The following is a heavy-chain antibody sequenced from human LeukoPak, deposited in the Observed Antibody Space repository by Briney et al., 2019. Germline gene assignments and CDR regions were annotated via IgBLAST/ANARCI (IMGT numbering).Heavy chain of an antibody. V-gene: IGHV3-15*01. D-gene: IGHD1-26*01. CDR1: GFTFSNAW. Sequence: GGSLRLSCAASGFTFSNAWMSWVRQAPGKGLEWVGRIKSKTDGGTTDYAAPVKGRFTISRDDSKNTLYLQMNSLKTEDTAVYYCTTEDLGGSYYMDAFDIWGQGTMVTVSS. CDR2: IKSKTDGGTT. J-gene: IGHJ3*02. CDR3: TTEDLGGSYYMDAFDI.